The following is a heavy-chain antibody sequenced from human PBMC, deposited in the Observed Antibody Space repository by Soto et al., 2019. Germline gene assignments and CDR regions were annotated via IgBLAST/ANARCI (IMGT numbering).Heavy chain of an antibody. CDR2: ISYDGSNK. D-gene: IGHD5-18*01. V-gene: IGHV3-30*18. CDR3: AKDRARPWATWIQLWFYYYGMDV. CDR1: DFTFSIYG. J-gene: IGHJ6*01. Sequence: PGGYPVVSCAASDFTFSIYGMHRVRQAPGRGLDWAAVISYDGSNKYYADSVKGRFTISRDNSKNTLYLQMNSLRAEETAVYYCAKDRARPWATWIQLWFYYYGMDVWGQGTPVTVSS.